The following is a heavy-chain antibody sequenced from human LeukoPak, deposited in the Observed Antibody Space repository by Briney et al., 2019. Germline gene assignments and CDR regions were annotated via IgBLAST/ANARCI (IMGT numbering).Heavy chain of an antibody. CDR1: QFTCDDYA. Sequence: GGSLRLSCAASQFTCDDYAMHCWVRQAPGKGLEWVSGISSGSIAYADSVKDRFTISRDNAENSLYLQMNSLRAEDTAVYYCARDLAVAGTVDYWGQGTLVTVSS. CDR3: ARDLAVAGTVDY. CDR2: ISSGSI. D-gene: IGHD6-19*01. V-gene: IGHV3-9*01. J-gene: IGHJ4*02.